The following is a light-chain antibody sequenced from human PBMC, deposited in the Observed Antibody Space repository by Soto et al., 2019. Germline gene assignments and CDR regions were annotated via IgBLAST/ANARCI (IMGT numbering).Light chain of an antibody. J-gene: IGLJ3*02. Sequence: QSALTQPASVSGSPGQSITISCTGTSSDVGSYNLVTWYQHHPGKVPKFIIYENIKRPSGVSDRFSGSKSGNTASLTISGLQAEDEADYYCCSYAGSDNWAFGGGTKLTVL. CDR1: SSDVGSYNL. CDR3: CSYAGSDNWA. CDR2: ENI. V-gene: IGLV2-23*01.